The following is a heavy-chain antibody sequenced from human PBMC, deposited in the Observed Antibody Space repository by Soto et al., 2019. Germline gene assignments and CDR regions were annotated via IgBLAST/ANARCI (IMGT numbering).Heavy chain of an antibody. V-gene: IGHV3-30*03. J-gene: IGHJ5*01. CDR3: ARAICSGDYKWFDS. CDR1: TLTVSRYG. Sequence: QVQLVESGGGVVQPGRSLRLSCAASTLTVSRYGIQWVRQAPDTWLEWVAFISHDGGAQYYADSVEGRFTISRDNSRDPVALSRNSLRVEDTAVYYCARAICSGDYKWFDSWGQGNRVTVAS. D-gene: IGHD3-3*01. CDR2: ISHDGGAQ.